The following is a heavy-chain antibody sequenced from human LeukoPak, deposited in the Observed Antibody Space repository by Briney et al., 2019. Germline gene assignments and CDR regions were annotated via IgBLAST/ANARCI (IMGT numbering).Heavy chain of an antibody. CDR3: AKGPKRYFDWLGNWFDP. CDR1: GFTFDDYA. D-gene: IGHD3-9*01. V-gene: IGHV3-43*02. CDR2: ISGDGGST. Sequence: GGSLRLSCAASGFTFDDYAMHWVRQAPGKGLEWVSLISGDGGSTYYADSVKGRFTISRDNAKNSLYLQMNSLRAEDMALYYCAKGPKRYFDWLGNWFDPWGQGTLVTVSS. J-gene: IGHJ5*02.